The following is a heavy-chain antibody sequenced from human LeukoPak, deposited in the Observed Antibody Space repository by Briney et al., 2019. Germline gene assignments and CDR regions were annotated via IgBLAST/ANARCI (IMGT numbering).Heavy chain of an antibody. CDR3: AKSGDGELEAFDI. V-gene: IGHV3-48*04. Sequence: HPGRSLRWCCAASGFTFISFSMHWVRQAQGKGLEWVSYISSSSSTIYYADSVKGRFTISRDNAKNSLYLQMNSLRAEDTAVYYCAKSGDGELEAFDIWGQGTMVTVSS. D-gene: IGHD5-24*01. CDR1: GFTFISFS. J-gene: IGHJ3*02. CDR2: ISSSSSTI.